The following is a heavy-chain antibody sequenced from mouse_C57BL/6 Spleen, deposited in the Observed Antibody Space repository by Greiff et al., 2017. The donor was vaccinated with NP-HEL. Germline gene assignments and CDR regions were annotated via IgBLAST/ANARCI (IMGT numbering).Heavy chain of an antibody. CDR3: ARYNYGSSYGYFGV. CDR1: GFTFTDYY. J-gene: IGHJ1*03. CDR2: IRNKANGYTT. Sequence: EVQLVESGGGLVQPGGSLSLSCAASGFTFTDYYMSWVRQPPGKALEWLGFIRNKANGYTTEYSASVKGRFTISRDNSQSILYLQMNALRAEDSATYYCARYNYGSSYGYFGVWGTGTTVTVSS. D-gene: IGHD1-1*01. V-gene: IGHV7-3*01.